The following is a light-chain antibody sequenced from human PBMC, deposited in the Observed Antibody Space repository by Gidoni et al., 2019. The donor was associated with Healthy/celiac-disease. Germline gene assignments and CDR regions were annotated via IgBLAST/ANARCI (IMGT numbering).Light chain of an antibody. J-gene: IGLJ1*01. CDR2: GNS. Sequence: QSVLTQPPSVSGAPGPRVTIACTGSSSNIGAGYAVHWYQQLPGTAPKLLIYGNSNRPSGVPDRFSGSKSGTSASLAITGLQAEDEADYYCQSYDSSLSGSRVFGTGTKVTVL. CDR1: SSNIGAGYA. CDR3: QSYDSSLSGSRV. V-gene: IGLV1-40*01.